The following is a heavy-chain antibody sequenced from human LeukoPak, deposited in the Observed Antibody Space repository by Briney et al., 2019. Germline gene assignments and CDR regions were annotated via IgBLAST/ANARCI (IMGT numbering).Heavy chain of an antibody. Sequence: SQTLSLTCAVSGASISSGSYYWSWIRQPAGKGLEWIGRIFTTGTTNYNPSLKSRVTMSVDTSKNQFSLKLSSVTAADTAVYYCARETSQKGAHYMDVWGKGTTVTISS. D-gene: IGHD3-16*01. CDR1: GASISSGSYY. CDR2: IFTTGTT. V-gene: IGHV4-61*02. J-gene: IGHJ6*03. CDR3: ARETSQKGAHYMDV.